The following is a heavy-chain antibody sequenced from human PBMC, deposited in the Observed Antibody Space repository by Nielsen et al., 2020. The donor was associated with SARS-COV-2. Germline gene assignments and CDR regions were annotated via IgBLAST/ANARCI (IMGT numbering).Heavy chain of an antibody. CDR1: GFTFSSYG. CDR2: ISYDGSNK. D-gene: IGHD6-19*01. Sequence: GESLKISCAASGFTFSSYGMHWVRQAPGKGLEWVAVISYDGSNKYYADSVKGRFTISRDNSKNTLYLQMNSLRAEDTAVYYCAKGRGRGYSSGWYYFDYWGQGTLVTVSS. CDR3: AKGRGRGYSSGWYYFDY. J-gene: IGHJ4*02. V-gene: IGHV3-30*18.